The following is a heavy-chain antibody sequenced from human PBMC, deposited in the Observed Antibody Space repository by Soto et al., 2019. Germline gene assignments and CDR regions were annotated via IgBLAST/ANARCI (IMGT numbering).Heavy chain of an antibody. CDR3: ARGIATTVVVERDAPDKCHLDS. J-gene: IGHJ4*02. CDR2: INHSGST. CDR1: GGSFNGYY. V-gene: IGHV4-34*01. D-gene: IGHD3-22*01. Sequence: QVQLQQWGAGLLKPSGTLSLTCAVYGGSFNGYYWTWIRQPPGKGLEWIGQINHSGSTNYNPSLKSRVTMSVDTSKNQFSLRLTSVAAADTAVYYCARGIATTVVVERDAPDKCHLDSWGQGTLVTVSS.